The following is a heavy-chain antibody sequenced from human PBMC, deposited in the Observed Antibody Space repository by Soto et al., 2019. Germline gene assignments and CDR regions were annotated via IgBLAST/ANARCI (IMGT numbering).Heavy chain of an antibody. CDR3: AKSAPMDAGDKYYYDF. D-gene: IGHD4-17*01. V-gene: IGHV1-69*13. J-gene: IGHJ4*02. Sequence: GASVKVSCKASGGTFSTFGINWVRQAPGQGLEGMGGIIPFFGTARYSQKFEDRITITADESTNTVYMDLRSLTSEDTAIYYCAKSAPMDAGDKYYYDFWGQGALVTVSS. CDR2: IIPFFGTA. CDR1: GGTFSTFG.